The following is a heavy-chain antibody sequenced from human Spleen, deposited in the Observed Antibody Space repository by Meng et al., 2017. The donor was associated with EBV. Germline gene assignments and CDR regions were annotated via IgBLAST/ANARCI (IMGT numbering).Heavy chain of an antibody. V-gene: IGHV4-4*02. CDR3: ARDEGRGQDYFHS. Sequence: QGELRGSGPGLVKPSGTLSLTGAVSGGSISSSNLWSWVRQPPGKGLEWIGEIYHSGSTNYNPSLKSRVTISVDTSKNQFSLRLTSMTAADTAVYYCARDEGRGQDYFHSWGQGALVTVSS. J-gene: IGHJ4*02. D-gene: IGHD3-10*01. CDR1: GGSISSSNL. CDR2: IYHSGST.